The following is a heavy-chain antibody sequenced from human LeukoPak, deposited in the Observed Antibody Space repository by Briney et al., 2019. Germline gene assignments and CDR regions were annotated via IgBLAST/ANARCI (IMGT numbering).Heavy chain of an antibody. D-gene: IGHD1-1*01. V-gene: IGHV1-18*01. CDR2: ISAYNGNT. Sequence: ASVKVSCKASGYNFTSYGISWVRQAPGQGLEWMGWISAYNGNTNYAQKLQARVTMTTDTSTSTAYIELRSLRTDDTAVHYCARGSSTGTHGVDCGQGTLVSVSS. CDR1: GYNFTSYG. CDR3: ARGSSTGTHGVD. J-gene: IGHJ4*02.